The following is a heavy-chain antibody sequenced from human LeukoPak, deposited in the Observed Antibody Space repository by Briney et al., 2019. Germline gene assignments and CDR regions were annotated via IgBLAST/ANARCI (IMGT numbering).Heavy chain of an antibody. D-gene: IGHD3-3*01. Sequence: GGSLRLSCAASGFTFSSYSMNWVRQAPGKGLEWVSSISSSSSYIYYADSIKGRFTISRDNAKNSLYLQMNSLRAEDTAVYYCAKDRVPFTIFRGMDVWGQGTTVTVSS. V-gene: IGHV3-21*01. CDR2: ISSSSSYI. CDR1: GFTFSSYS. J-gene: IGHJ6*02. CDR3: AKDRVPFTIFRGMDV.